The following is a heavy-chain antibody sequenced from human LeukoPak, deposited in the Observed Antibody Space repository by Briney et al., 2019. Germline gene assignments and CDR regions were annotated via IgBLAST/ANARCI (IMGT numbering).Heavy chain of an antibody. J-gene: IGHJ6*02. CDR3: ARDTRAGGQGELYGGSYPPVYYYYGMGV. CDR2: IYYSGST. CDR1: GGSISSYY. Sequence: SETLSLTCTVSGGSISSYYWSWIRQPPGKGLEWIGYIYYSGSTNYNPSLKSRVTISVDTSKNQFSLKLSSVTAADTAVYYCARDTRAGGQGELYGGSYPPVYYYYGMGVWGQGTTVTVSS. D-gene: IGHD1-26*01. V-gene: IGHV4-59*01.